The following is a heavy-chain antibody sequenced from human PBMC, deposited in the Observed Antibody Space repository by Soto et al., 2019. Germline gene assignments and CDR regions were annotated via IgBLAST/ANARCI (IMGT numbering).Heavy chain of an antibody. D-gene: IGHD1-26*01. J-gene: IGHJ4*02. V-gene: IGHV3-30-3*01. CDR1: GFTFSANA. Sequence: QEQLVESGGDVVQPGRSLTLSCAASGFTFSANAMHWVRQAPGKGLEWVAVIAYDGTIKIYRDSVKGRFTISRDDSKSTLYLQMSRLRPDDTAVYYCARDKIKGAPDYLDSWGQGTVVTVSS. CDR3: ARDKIKGAPDYLDS. CDR2: IAYDGTIK.